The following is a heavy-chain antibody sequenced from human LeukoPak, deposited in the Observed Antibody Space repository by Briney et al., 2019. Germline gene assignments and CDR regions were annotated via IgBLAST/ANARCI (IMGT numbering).Heavy chain of an antibody. Sequence: KPSETLSLTCTVSGGSISSGGYYWSWIRQPPGKGLEWIGYIYHSGSTYYNPSLKSRVTISVDTSKNQFSLKLTSVTAADTAVYYCARSKAYSGYFDYWGQGTLVTVSS. D-gene: IGHD4-11*01. CDR2: IYHSGST. V-gene: IGHV4-30-2*01. CDR1: GGSISSGGYY. CDR3: ARSKAYSGYFDY. J-gene: IGHJ4*02.